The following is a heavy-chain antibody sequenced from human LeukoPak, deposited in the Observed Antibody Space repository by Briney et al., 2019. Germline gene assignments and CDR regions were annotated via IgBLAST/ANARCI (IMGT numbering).Heavy chain of an antibody. CDR2: IYYSGST. Sequence: SETLSLTCIVSGGSISTYYWSWIRQPPGKGLEWMGYIYYSGSTNYNPSLKSRVTISVDTSKNQFSLKLSSVTAADTALYYCARSSTYYYDSSAYPGYWGQGTLVTVSS. D-gene: IGHD3-22*01. CDR1: GGSISTYY. V-gene: IGHV4-59*01. CDR3: ARSSTYYYDSSAYPGY. J-gene: IGHJ4*02.